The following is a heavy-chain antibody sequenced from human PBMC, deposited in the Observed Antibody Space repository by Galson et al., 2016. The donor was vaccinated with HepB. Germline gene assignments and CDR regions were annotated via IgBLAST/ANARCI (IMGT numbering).Heavy chain of an antibody. Sequence: SETLSLTCTVSGGSISPHYWTWIRQSPGKGLEWIGHISYTGVTNYKPSLQSRVTMSVDVSNNQVSLRLSSVTAADTALYYCARRGADFDYWGHGILVTVSS. CDR1: GGSISPHY. CDR2: ISYTGVT. J-gene: IGHJ4*01. D-gene: IGHD3-10*01. CDR3: ARRGADFDY. V-gene: IGHV4-59*11.